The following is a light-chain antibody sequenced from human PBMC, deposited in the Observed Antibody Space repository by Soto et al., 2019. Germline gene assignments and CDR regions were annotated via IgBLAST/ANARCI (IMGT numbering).Light chain of an antibody. CDR2: EVS. Sequence: QSALTQPASVSGSPGQSITVSCTGTSSDIGASNYVSWYQQHPGKAPQLIISEVSNRPSGVSNRFSGSKSGSTASLTIAGLQAEDEADYYCTSYTGSTTWVFGGGTQLTVL. J-gene: IGLJ3*02. CDR1: SSDIGASNY. CDR3: TSYTGSTTWV. V-gene: IGLV2-14*01.